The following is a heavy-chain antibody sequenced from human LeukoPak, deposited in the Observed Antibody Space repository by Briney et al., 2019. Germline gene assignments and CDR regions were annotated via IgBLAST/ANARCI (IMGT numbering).Heavy chain of an antibody. CDR2: ITWSSGST. D-gene: IGHD2-2*01. Sequence: GRSLRLSCAASGFSFDDYAMHWVRQAPGKGLEWVSGITWSSGSTGYADSVKGRFTISRDNAKNSLFVQMNSLRAEDTALYYCAKDACSGTSCSFDYWGQGTLVTVSS. J-gene: IGHJ4*02. CDR1: GFSFDDYA. CDR3: AKDACSGTSCSFDY. V-gene: IGHV3-9*01.